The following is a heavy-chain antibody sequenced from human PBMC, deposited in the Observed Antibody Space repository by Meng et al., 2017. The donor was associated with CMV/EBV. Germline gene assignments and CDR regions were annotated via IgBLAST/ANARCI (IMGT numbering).Heavy chain of an antibody. D-gene: IGHD3-3*01. CDR1: GYSFNSYW. V-gene: IGHV5-51*01. CDR2: IYPGDSDT. CDR3: ASYDFWSGSDAFDI. Sequence: SGYSFNSYWIGWVRQMPGKGLEWMGIIYPGDSDTRYSPSFQGQVTISADKSISTAYLQWSSLKASDTAMYYCASYDFWSGSDAFDIWGQGTMVTVSS. J-gene: IGHJ3*02.